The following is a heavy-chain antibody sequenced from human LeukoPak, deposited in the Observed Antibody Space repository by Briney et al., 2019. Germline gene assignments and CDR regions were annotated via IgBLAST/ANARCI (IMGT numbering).Heavy chain of an antibody. V-gene: IGHV4-38-2*02. CDR2: IYHSGST. Sequence: SETLSLTCTVSGYSISSGYYWGWIRQPPGKGLEWIGSIYHSGSTYYNPSLKSRVTISVDTSKNQFSLKLSSVTAADTAVYYCARIGYSGYDWYALACYYYYMDVWGKGTTVTISS. D-gene: IGHD5-12*01. J-gene: IGHJ6*03. CDR1: GYSISSGYY. CDR3: ARIGYSGYDWYALACYYYYMDV.